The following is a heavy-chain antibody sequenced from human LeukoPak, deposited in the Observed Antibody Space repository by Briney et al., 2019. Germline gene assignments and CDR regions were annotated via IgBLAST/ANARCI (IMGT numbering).Heavy chain of an antibody. CDR3: ARVTGGGYSGYEFDY. CDR1: GYTFTGYY. J-gene: IGHJ4*02. V-gene: IGHV1-2*02. Sequence: ASVKVSCKASGYTFTGYYMHWVRQAPGQGLEWMGWINPNSGGTNYAQKSQGRVTMTRDTSISTAYMELSRLRSDDTAVYYCARVTGGGYSGYEFDYWGQGTLVTVSS. D-gene: IGHD5-12*01. CDR2: INPNSGGT.